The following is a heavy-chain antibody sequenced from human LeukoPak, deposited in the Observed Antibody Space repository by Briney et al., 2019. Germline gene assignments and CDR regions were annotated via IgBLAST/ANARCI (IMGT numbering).Heavy chain of an antibody. V-gene: IGHV1-18*01. CDR2: ISAYTGDT. Sequence: ASVKVSCKASGYTFNTYGISWVRQAPGQGLEWMGWISAYTGDTNYAQKLQDRVTMTTDTSTSTAYMELRSLRSDDTAVYYCARAPRGGASDYWGRGTLVTVSS. D-gene: IGHD1-26*01. J-gene: IGHJ4*02. CDR3: ARAPRGGASDY. CDR1: GYTFNTYG.